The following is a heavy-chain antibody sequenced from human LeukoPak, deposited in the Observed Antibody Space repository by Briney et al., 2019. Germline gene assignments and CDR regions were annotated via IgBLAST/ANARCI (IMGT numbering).Heavy chain of an antibody. CDR1: GFTFSSYW. D-gene: IGHD2-15*01. CDR3: ARALYEFCSGGSCYSYYFEY. CDR2: INSDGSST. J-gene: IGHJ4*02. V-gene: IGHV3-74*01. Sequence: GGSLRLSCAASGFTFSSYWMHWVRQAPGKGLLWVSRINSDGSSTSYADSVKGRLTISRDNAKNTLYLQMKSLRAEDTAVYYCARALYEFCSGGSCYSYYFEYWGQGTLVTVSS.